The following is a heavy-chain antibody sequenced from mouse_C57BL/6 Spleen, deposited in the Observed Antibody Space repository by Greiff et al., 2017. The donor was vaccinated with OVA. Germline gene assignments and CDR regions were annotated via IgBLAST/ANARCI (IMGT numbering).Heavy chain of an antibody. D-gene: IGHD2-3*01. CDR3: ARSRLIYDGYYRAMDY. Sequence: EVKLQESGGGLVKPGGSLKLSCAASGFTFSDYGMHWVRQAPEKGLEWVAYISSGSSTIYYADTVKGRFTISRDNAKNTLFLQMTSLRSEDTAMYYCARSRLIYDGYYRAMDYWGQGTSVTVSS. J-gene: IGHJ4*01. CDR1: GFTFSDYG. V-gene: IGHV5-17*01. CDR2: ISSGSSTI.